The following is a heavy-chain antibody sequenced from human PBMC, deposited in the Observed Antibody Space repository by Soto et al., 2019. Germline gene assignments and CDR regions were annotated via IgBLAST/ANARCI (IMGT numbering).Heavy chain of an antibody. CDR2: ISSNGGSS. V-gene: IGHV3-64D*06. D-gene: IGHD5-12*01. CDR1: GFTFSGYA. CDR3: VSSPIVTTIFDF. J-gene: IGHJ4*01. Sequence: GGSLRLSCAASGFTFSGYAMHWVRQAPGKGLQYVSAISSNGGSSYYADSVKGRFTISRDNSKNTLYLQMSSLRVEGTAVYYCVSSPIVTTIFDFWGQGTLVTVSS.